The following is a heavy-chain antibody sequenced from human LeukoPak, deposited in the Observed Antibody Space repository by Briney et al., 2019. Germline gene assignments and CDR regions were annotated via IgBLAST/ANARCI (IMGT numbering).Heavy chain of an antibody. CDR1: GLTFSSYN. CDR2: IRTRAYGGTT. D-gene: IGHD6-6*01. V-gene: IGHV3-49*04. J-gene: IGHJ6*02. Sequence: GGSLRLSCAASGLTFSSYNMHWVRQAPGKGLEWVGFIRTRAYGGTTEYAASVKGRFTISRDDSESIAYLQMNSLKTEDTAVYYCTRKQLVYYYYGVDVWGQGTTVTVSS. CDR3: TRKQLVYYYYGVDV.